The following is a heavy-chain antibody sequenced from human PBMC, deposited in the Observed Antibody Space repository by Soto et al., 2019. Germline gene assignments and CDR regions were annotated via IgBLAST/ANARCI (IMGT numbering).Heavy chain of an antibody. CDR1: GGTFSTYG. CDR2: IIPILATP. J-gene: IGHJ5*02. Sequence: QVQLVLSGAEVKNPGSSVKVSCKASGGTFSTYGINWVRQAPGQGLEWMGAIIPILATPNYAQKFQDRVTITADESTNTAYMELSSLRSDDTAVYYCARNGVRNWFDPWGQGTLVTVSS. D-gene: IGHD2-8*01. V-gene: IGHV1-69*01. CDR3: ARNGVRNWFDP.